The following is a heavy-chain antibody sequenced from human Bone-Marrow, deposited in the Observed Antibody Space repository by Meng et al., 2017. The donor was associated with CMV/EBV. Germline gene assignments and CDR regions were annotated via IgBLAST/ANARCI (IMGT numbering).Heavy chain of an antibody. CDR1: GASISSNSHH. CDR3: ARVRTQSNGWRPFDY. CDR2: IYNTGDT. D-gene: IGHD6-19*01. J-gene: IGHJ4*02. V-gene: IGHV4-39*07. Sequence: SETLSLTCAVSGASISSNSHHWGWLRQPPGQGLEWIGNIYNTGDTFYNPSLNNRVTFSKDTSKNQSSMRLDSVTAAYTAVNFCARVRTQSNGWRPFDYWGRGTLVTVSS.